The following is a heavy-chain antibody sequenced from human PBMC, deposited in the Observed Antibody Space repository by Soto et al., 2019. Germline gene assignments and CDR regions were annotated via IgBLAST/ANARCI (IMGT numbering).Heavy chain of an antibody. J-gene: IGHJ5*02. D-gene: IGHD6-19*01. CDR2: TYYRSKWYN. CDR3: PRHSYLFQWLARLNTILGWFDP. CDR1: GDSVSSNGAA. V-gene: IGHV6-1*01. Sequence: SPTLSLTCAISGDSVSSNGAAWNWIRQSPSRGLEGLGRTYYRSKWYNDYAVSANSPIPINPSTSKIQFSLQLNPVIPEDTAVYYCPRHSYLFQWLARLNTILGWFDPWGQGTLVTVSS.